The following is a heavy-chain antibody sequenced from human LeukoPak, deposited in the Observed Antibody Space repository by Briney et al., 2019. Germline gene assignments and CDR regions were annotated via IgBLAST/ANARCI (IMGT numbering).Heavy chain of an antibody. J-gene: IGHJ3*02. V-gene: IGHV6-1*01. CDR1: GDGVSSNIAA. CDR3: AREPTSWDAFDI. Sequence: SQTLSLTCAISGDGVSSNIAAWNWIRRSPSRGLEWLGRTYYRSKWYNDYAVSVKSRITINPDTSKNQFSLQLNSVTPEDTAVYYCAREPTSWDAFDIWGQGTMVTVSS. D-gene: IGHD2-2*01. CDR2: TYYRSKWYN.